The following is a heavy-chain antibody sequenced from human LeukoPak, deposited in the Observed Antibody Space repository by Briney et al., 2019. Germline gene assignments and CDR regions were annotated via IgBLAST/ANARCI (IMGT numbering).Heavy chain of an antibody. Sequence: SETLSLTCTVSGGSISSSSYYWGWIRQPPGKGLEWIGSIYYSGSTYYNPSLKSRVTISVDTSKNQFSLKLSSATAADTAVYYCARWGPYYYDSSGYPADAFDIWGQGTMVTVSS. J-gene: IGHJ3*02. D-gene: IGHD3-22*01. CDR1: GGSISSSSYY. CDR3: ARWGPYYYDSSGYPADAFDI. V-gene: IGHV4-39*01. CDR2: IYYSGST.